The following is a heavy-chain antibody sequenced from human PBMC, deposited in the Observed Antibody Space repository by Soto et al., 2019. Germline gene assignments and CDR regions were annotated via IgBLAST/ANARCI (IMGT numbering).Heavy chain of an antibody. D-gene: IGHD2-21*01. CDR1: QVTLSSYA. CDR3: ARLVGYYGGDFPPHRRAFDI. J-gene: IGHJ3*02. V-gene: IGHV3-64*02. CDR2: ISSNGGST. Sequence: GGSLRLSCAASQVTLSSYAMHWVLQAPGKGQEYVSAISSNGGSTYYADSVKGRFTVSRDNSKNTLYLQMGSLRAEDMAVYYCARLVGYYGGDFPPHRRAFDIWGQGT.